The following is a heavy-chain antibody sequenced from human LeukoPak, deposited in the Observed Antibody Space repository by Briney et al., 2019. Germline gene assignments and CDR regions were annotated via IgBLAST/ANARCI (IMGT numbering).Heavy chain of an antibody. Sequence: SETLSLTCTVSGVPISGYFWSWLGQPPGMGLVGLGYIYYSGSTNYNPSLKSRVTISVDTSKNQFSLKLSSVTAADTAVYHCASARLGSGLEGAFDIWGQGTMVTVSS. CDR3: ASARLGSGLEGAFDI. V-gene: IGHV4-59*01. CDR2: IYYSGST. J-gene: IGHJ3*02. CDR1: GVPISGYF. D-gene: IGHD3-10*01.